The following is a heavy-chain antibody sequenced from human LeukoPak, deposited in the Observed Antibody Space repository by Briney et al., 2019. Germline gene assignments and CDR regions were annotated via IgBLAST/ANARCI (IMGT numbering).Heavy chain of an antibody. CDR2: ISSSSSYI. CDR1: GFTFSSYS. D-gene: IGHD2-15*01. CDR3: ARAPRGYCSGGSCYSDEYFQH. J-gene: IGHJ1*01. Sequence: PGGSLRLSCAASGFTFSSYSMNWVRQAAGKGLEWVSSISSSSSYIYYADSVKGRFTISRDNAKNSLYLQMNSLRAEDTAVYYCARAPRGYCSGGSCYSDEYFQHWGQGTLVTVSS. V-gene: IGHV3-21*01.